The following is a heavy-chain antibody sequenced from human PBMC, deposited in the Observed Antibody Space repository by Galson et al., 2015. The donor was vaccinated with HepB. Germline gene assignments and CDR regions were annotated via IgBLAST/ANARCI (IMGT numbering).Heavy chain of an antibody. J-gene: IGHJ4*02. CDR3: ARHGYSSSWSSFDY. V-gene: IGHV4-59*08. CDR2: IYNSGTT. CDR1: GGSISGYY. D-gene: IGHD6-13*01. Sequence: SETLSLTCTVSGGSISGYYWSWIRQPPGKGLEWIGFIYNSGTTNYNPSLKSRVTMSVDMSKNQFSLQLSSMTVADTALYYCARHGYSSSWSSFDYWGQGTLVTVSS.